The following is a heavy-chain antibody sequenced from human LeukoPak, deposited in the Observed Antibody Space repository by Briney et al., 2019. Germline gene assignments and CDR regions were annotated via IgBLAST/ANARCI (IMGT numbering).Heavy chain of an antibody. CDR2: ISPSSIYI. J-gene: IGHJ4*02. D-gene: IGHD3-10*01. CDR1: GFTFSDYT. Sequence: GGSLRLSCAASGFTFSDYTMSLVRQAPGKGLGWVSSISPSSIYIYYADSLKGRITISRDNDKNSLYLQMTSLRAEDTAVYYCVRHRSASDYWGQGALVTVSS. CDR3: VRHRSASDY. V-gene: IGHV3-21*01.